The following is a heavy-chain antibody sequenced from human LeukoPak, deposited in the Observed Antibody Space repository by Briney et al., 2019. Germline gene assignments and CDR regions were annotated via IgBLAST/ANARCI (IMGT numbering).Heavy chain of an antibody. Sequence: PSETLSLTCTVSVGSISSYYWSWIRQPPGKGLEWIGYIYYSGSTNYNPSLKSRVTISVDTSKNQFSLKLSSVTAADTAVYYCARGELSLWFDYWGQGTLVTVSS. CDR1: VGSISSYY. J-gene: IGHJ4*02. V-gene: IGHV4-59*01. CDR2: IYYSGST. D-gene: IGHD3-16*02. CDR3: ARGELSLWFDY.